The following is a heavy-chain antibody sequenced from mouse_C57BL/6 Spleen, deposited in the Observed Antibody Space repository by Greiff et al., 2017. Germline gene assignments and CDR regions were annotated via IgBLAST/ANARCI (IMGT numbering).Heavy chain of an antibody. V-gene: IGHV1-55*01. CDR2: IYPGSGST. J-gene: IGHJ1*03. CDR3: ARGGTTVGYFDV. D-gene: IGHD1-1*01. Sequence: QVQLQQPGAELVKPGASVKMSCKASGYTFTSYWITWVKQRPGQGLEWIGDIYPGSGSTNYNEKFKSKATRTVDTSSSTAYMQLSSLTSEDSAVYYCARGGTTVGYFDVWGTGTTVTVSS. CDR1: GYTFTSYW.